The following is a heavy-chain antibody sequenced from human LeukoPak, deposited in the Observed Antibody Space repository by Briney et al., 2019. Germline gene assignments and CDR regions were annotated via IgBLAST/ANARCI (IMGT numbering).Heavy chain of an antibody. CDR1: SGSFNSYF. D-gene: IGHD3-10*01. Sequence: SETLSLTCAVYSGSFNSYFWSWIRQVPGKGLEWIAELSESGGTNYTPSLKSRVTISVDTSKNQFSLNLTSVTAADTAIYYCARVPGGVFDFWGQGALVTVSS. V-gene: IGHV4-34*01. CDR2: LSESGGT. J-gene: IGHJ4*02. CDR3: ARVPGGVFDF.